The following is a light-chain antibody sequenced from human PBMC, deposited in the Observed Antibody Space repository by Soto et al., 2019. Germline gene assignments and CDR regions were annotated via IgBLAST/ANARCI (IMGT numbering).Light chain of an antibody. J-gene: IGLJ3*02. CDR2: EVS. CDR3: SSYGGSNNLNWL. V-gene: IGLV2-8*01. CDR1: SSDVGGYNF. Sequence: QSALTQPSSASGSPGQSVTISCTGTSSDVGGYNFVSWYQQQPGKAPKLLIYEVSKRPSGVPDRFSGSKSGYTASLTVSGLQAEDEADYYCSSYGGSNNLNWLFGGGTKVTVL.